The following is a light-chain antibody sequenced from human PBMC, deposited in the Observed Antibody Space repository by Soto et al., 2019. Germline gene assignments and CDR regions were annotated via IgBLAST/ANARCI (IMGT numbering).Light chain of an antibody. J-gene: IGKJ5*01. CDR3: MQALQTPLIT. CDR2: LGS. Sequence: DIVMTQSPLSLPVTPGEPASISFSSSQSLLHSNGYTYLDWYLQKPGQSPRLLIYLGSNRASGVPDRFSGSGSGTDFTLKISRVEAEDVGVYYCMQALQTPLITFGQGTRLEIK. CDR1: QSLLHSNGYTY. V-gene: IGKV2-28*01.